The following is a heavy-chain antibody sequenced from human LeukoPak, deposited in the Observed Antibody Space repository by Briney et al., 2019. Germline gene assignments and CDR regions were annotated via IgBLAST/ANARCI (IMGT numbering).Heavy chain of an antibody. Sequence: GASVKVSCKASGYTFSNNAIQWVRQGPGKRLEWMGWIDANNGRTKYSQNFQGRLTITRDSSASTAYMELTGLRSEDTALYFCARGRWTATATTYYLDSWGQGTLVTVSS. CDR3: ARGRWTATATTYYLDS. V-gene: IGHV1-3*01. D-gene: IGHD2-21*02. J-gene: IGHJ4*02. CDR1: GYTFSNNA. CDR2: IDANNGRT.